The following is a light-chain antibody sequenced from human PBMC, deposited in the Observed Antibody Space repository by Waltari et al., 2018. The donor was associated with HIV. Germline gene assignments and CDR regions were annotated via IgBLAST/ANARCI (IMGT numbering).Light chain of an antibody. CDR1: SSNIGSNY. V-gene: IGLV1-47*01. CDR2: RNN. Sequence: QSVLTQPPSASGTPGQRVTISCSGSSSNIGSNYVYWYQQLPGTAPKLLLYRNNQRPSGVPDRFSGSKSGISASLAISGLRSEDEAYYYCATWGNSLSLLFGGGTKLTVL. J-gene: IGLJ2*01. CDR3: ATWGNSLSLL.